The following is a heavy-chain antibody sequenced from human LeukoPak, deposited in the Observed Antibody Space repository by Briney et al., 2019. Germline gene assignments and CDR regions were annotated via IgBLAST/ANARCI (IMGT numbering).Heavy chain of an antibody. CDR3: ARGEWELLSWFDP. Sequence: ASVKVSCKASGYTFTGYYMHWVRQAPGHGLEWMGWINPNSGGTNYAQKFQGRVTMPRDTSISTAYMELSRLRSDDTAVYYCARGEWELLSWFDPWGQGTLVTVSS. D-gene: IGHD1-26*01. V-gene: IGHV1-2*02. CDR1: GYTFTGYY. J-gene: IGHJ5*02. CDR2: INPNSGGT.